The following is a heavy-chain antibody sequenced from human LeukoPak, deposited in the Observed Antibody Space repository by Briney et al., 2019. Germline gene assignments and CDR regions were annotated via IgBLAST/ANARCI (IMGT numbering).Heavy chain of an antibody. V-gene: IGHV1-58*02. CDR2: IVVGSGNT. CDR1: GGTFSSYA. Sequence: SVKVSCKASGGTFSSYAISWVRQARGQRLEWIGWIVVGSGNTNYAQKFQERVTITRDMSTSTAYMELSSLRSEDTAVYYCAADLSRLAVGSPWGQGTLVTVSS. CDR3: AADLSRLAVGSP. J-gene: IGHJ5*02. D-gene: IGHD6-19*01.